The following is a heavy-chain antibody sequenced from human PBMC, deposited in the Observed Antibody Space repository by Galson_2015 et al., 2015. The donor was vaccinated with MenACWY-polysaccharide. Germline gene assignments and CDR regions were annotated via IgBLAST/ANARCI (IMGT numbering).Heavy chain of an antibody. CDR3: ARGIGYSTTWFDY. CDR2: IYPGSSET. J-gene: IGHJ4*02. CDR1: GYSFPTYW. V-gene: IGHV5-51*03. Sequence: QSGAEVKKPGESLQISCQGSGYSFPTYWIGWVRQMPGKGLDWMGIIYPGSSETRYSPSFQGQVTFSADTSINTAYLQWSSLEASDTGMYYCARGIGYSTTWFDYWGQGTLVTVSS. D-gene: IGHD2-21*01.